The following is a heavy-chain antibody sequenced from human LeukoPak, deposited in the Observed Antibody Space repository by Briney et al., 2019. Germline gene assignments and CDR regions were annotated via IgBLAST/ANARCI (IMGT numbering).Heavy chain of an antibody. CDR1: GFTFSSYA. Sequence: PGRSLRLSCATSGFTFSSYAMHWVRQAPGKGLEWVAVISYDGSNKYYADSVKGRFTISRDNSKNTLYLRMNSLRAEDTAVYYCAREHGNSGYDTNWFDPWGQGTLVTVSS. D-gene: IGHD5-12*01. V-gene: IGHV3-30-3*01. CDR3: AREHGNSGYDTNWFDP. CDR2: ISYDGSNK. J-gene: IGHJ5*02.